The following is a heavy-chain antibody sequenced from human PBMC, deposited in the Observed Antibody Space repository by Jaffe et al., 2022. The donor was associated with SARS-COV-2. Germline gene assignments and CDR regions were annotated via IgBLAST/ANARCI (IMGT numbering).Heavy chain of an antibody. V-gene: IGHV5-51*01. CDR2: IYPGDSDT. Sequence: EVQLVQSGAEVKKPGESLKISCKGSGYSFTSYWIGWVRQMPGKGLEWMGIIYPGDSDTRYSPSFQGQVTISADKSISTAYLQWSSLKASDTAMYYCARGRYDFWSGYYPFHRWFDPWGQGTLVTVSS. J-gene: IGHJ5*02. CDR3: ARGRYDFWSGYYPFHRWFDP. CDR1: GYSFTSYW. D-gene: IGHD3-3*01.